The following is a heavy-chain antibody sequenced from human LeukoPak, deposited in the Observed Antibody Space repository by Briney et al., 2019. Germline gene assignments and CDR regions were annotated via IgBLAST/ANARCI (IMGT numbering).Heavy chain of an antibody. V-gene: IGHV3-21*04. CDR3: ARASSGWYGEGNFDY. CDR1: GFTFSSYS. J-gene: IGHJ4*02. Sequence: GGSLRLSCAASGFTFSSYSMNWVRQAPGKGLEWVSSISSSSSYIYYADSVKGRFTISRDSSKNTLYLQMNSLRAEDTAVYYCARASSGWYGEGNFDYWGQGTLVTVSS. D-gene: IGHD6-19*01. CDR2: ISSSSSYI.